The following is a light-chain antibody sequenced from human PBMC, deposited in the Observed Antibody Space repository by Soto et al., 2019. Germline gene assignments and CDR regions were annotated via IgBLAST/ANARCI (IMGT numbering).Light chain of an antibody. J-gene: IGKJ5*01. CDR1: QSVSSN. Sequence: EIVMTQSPATLSVSPGERATLSCRASQSVSSNLAWYQQKPGQAPRLLIYNASNRATGIPDRFSGSGSGTDFSLTISSLEPEDFAVYYCQQRSNWPPKITFGQGTRLEIK. CDR3: QQRSNWPPKIT. CDR2: NAS. V-gene: IGKV3-11*01.